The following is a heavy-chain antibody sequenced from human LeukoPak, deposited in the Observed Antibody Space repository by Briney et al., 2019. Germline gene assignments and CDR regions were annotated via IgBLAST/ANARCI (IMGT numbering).Heavy chain of an antibody. D-gene: IGHD3-22*01. Sequence: SETLSLTCTVSGGSISSSSYYWTWIRQSPGKGLEWIGSWYNNGTSYYNPSLHSRVTISLDTSKNQFSLKLTSVTAADTAVFYCASLGIGYYYFDFWGQGILVTVSS. V-gene: IGHV4-39*07. CDR2: WYNNGTS. J-gene: IGHJ4*02. CDR3: ASLGIGYYYFDF. CDR1: GGSISSSSYY.